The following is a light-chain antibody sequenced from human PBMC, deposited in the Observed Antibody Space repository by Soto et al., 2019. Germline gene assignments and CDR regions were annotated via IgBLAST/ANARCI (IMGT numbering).Light chain of an antibody. V-gene: IGKV3-11*01. CDR2: DAS. CDR1: QSVITY. J-gene: IGKJ1*01. Sequence: EIVLTQSPATLSLSPGERATLSCRASQSVITYLAWYQQKPGQAPRLLIYDASKRATGIPARFSGSGSGTDFTLTITSLEPEDFGVYYCQQRSNWPPTWTFGQGTKVDIK. CDR3: QQRSNWPPTWT.